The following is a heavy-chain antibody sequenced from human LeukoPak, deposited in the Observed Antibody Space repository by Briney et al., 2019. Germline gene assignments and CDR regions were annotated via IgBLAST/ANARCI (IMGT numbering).Heavy chain of an antibody. CDR3: ARGGYYYRYAFDI. CDR2: ISSSSSTI. CDR1: GFTFSSYS. D-gene: IGHD3-22*01. Sequence: HAGGSLRLSCAASGFTFSSYSMNWVRQAPGKGLEWVSYISSSSSTIYYADSVKGRFTISRDNAKNSLYLQMNSLRAEDTAVYYCARGGYYYRYAFDIWGQGTMVTVSS. J-gene: IGHJ3*02. V-gene: IGHV3-48*04.